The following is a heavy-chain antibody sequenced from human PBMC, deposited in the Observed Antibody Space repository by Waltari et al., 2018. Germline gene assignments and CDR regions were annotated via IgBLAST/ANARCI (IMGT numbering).Heavy chain of an antibody. CDR3: AKDVGDAARQALDY. CDR2: ISRGGGTT. CDR1: GFTFSTFA. V-gene: IGHV3-23*01. Sequence: EVQLLESGGGLVQPGGSLRLSCAASGFTFSTFAMNWVRQAPGKGWEWVSSISRGGGTTYNAVAGKGRFTISRDNSKNTLYLQMNSLTAEDTALYYCAKDVGDAARQALDYWGQGALVTVSP. D-gene: IGHD6-6*01. J-gene: IGHJ4*02.